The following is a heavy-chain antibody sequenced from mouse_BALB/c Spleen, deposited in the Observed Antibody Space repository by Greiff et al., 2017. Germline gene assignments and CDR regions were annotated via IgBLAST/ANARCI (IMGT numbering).Heavy chain of an antibody. CDR1: GYTFTDYE. CDR3: TISYYRSFCAY. Sequence: VKLMESGAELVRPGASVTLSCKASGYTFTDYEMHWVKQTPVHGLEWIGAIDPETGGTAYNQKFKGKATLTADKSSSTAYMELRSLTSEDSAVYYCTISYYRSFCAYWGQGTLVTVSA. CDR2: IDPETGGT. J-gene: IGHJ3*01. V-gene: IGHV1-15*01. D-gene: IGHD2-14*01.